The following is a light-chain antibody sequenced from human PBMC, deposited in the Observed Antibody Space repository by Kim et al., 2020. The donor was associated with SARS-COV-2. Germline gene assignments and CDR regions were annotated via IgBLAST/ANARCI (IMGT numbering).Light chain of an antibody. CDR3: GTWDSSLSAEV. CDR1: SSNIGNSY. V-gene: IGLV1-51*01. J-gene: IGLJ2*01. CDR2: DNN. Sequence: GQTVTTSCPGSSSNIGNSYVSWYQQVPGTAPKLLIYDNNKRPSGIPDRFSGSKSGTSATLGITGLQTGDEADYYCGTWDSSLSAEVFGGGTKLTVL.